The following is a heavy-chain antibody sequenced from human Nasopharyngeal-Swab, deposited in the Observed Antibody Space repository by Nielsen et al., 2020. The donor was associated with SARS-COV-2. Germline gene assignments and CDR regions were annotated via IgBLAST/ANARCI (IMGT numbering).Heavy chain of an antibody. Sequence: VRQAPGKGLEWVAVISYDGSNAYCADSVKGRFTISRDNSENTLYLQVNSLRTEDTAVYYCARDSRRYCSSTSCYMGNWFDPWGQGTLVTVSS. J-gene: IGHJ5*02. V-gene: IGHV3-30-3*01. CDR3: ARDSRRYCSSTSCYMGNWFDP. CDR2: ISYDGSNA. D-gene: IGHD2-2*02.